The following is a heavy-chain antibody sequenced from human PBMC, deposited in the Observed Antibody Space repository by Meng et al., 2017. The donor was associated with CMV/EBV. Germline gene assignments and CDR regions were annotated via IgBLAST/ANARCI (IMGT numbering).Heavy chain of an antibody. D-gene: IGHD2-2*02. V-gene: IGHV3-11*06. CDR1: GFTFSDYY. CDR3: ARYCSSTSCYRFDP. Sequence: GGSLRLSCAASGFTFSDYYMSWIRQAPGKGLEWVSYISSSSSYIYYADSVKGRFTISRDNAKNSLYLQMNSLRAEDTAVYYCARYCSSTSCYRFDPWGQGTLVTVSS. CDR2: ISSSSSYI. J-gene: IGHJ5*02.